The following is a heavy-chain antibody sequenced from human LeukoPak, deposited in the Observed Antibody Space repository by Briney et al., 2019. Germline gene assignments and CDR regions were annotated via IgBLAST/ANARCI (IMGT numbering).Heavy chain of an antibody. CDR3: ARQRSITIFGVVMWENCDY. D-gene: IGHD3-3*01. J-gene: IGHJ4*02. V-gene: IGHV5-10-1*01. CDR1: GSSFTSYW. CDR2: IDPSDSYT. Sequence: GESLKISCQGSGSSFTSYWISWVRQLPGKGLEWMGRIDPSDSYTNYSPSFQGNVTISADKSISTAYLQWSSLKASDTAMYYCARQRSITIFGVVMWENCDYWGQGTLVTVSS.